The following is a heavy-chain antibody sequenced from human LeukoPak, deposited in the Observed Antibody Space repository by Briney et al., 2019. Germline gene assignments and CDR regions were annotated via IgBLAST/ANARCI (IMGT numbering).Heavy chain of an antibody. J-gene: IGHJ4*02. V-gene: IGHV1-2*02. CDR2: VNPNSGGT. CDR3: ARDPYSNYFDY. CDR1: GYTFTGYY. D-gene: IGHD4-11*01. Sequence: ASVKVSCKASGYTFTGYYKHWVRQAPGQGLEWMGWVNPNSGGTNYAQKFQGRVTMTRDTSISTAYMELSRLRSDDTAVYFCARDPYSNYFDYWGQGTLVTVSS.